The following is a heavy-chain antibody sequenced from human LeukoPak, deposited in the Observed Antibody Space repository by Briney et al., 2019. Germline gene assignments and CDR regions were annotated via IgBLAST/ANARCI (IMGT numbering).Heavy chain of an antibody. Sequence: GESLKISCKASGYSFTTYWIGWVRQMPGKGLEWMGIIYPRDSDTRYSPSFQGQVTFSADTDKSITTAYLHWSRLKASDTAMYYCARRGVVAATEGFFDYWGQGTLVTVSS. CDR3: ARRGVVAATEGFFDY. V-gene: IGHV5-51*01. J-gene: IGHJ4*02. CDR1: GYSFTTYW. D-gene: IGHD2-15*01. CDR2: IYPRDSDT.